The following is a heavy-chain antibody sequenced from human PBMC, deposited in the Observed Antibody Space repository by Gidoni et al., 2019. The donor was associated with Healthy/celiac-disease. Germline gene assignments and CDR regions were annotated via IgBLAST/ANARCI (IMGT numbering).Heavy chain of an antibody. CDR3: ARELGEEDYFDY. Sequence: EVQMLESGGGLVQTGGSLRISCAASGFTFSSYAMSLVRQAPGKGLEWVSAICGSGGSTYYADSVKGRFTISRDNSKNTLYLQMNSLRAEDTAVYYCARELGEEDYFDYWGQGTLVTVSS. V-gene: IGHV3-23*01. D-gene: IGHD1-26*01. CDR1: GFTFSSYA. CDR2: ICGSGGST. J-gene: IGHJ4*02.